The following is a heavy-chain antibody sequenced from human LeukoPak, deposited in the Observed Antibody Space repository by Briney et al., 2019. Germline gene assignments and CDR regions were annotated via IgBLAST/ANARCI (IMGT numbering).Heavy chain of an antibody. CDR3: ARVGYSGYDLNY. J-gene: IGHJ4*02. CDR1: GLTFDDYG. CDR2: INWNGGST. Sequence: TGGSLRLSCAASGLTFDDYGMSWVRQAPGKGLEWVSGINWNGGSTGYADSVKGRFTISRDNAKNSLYLQMNSLRAEDTALYYCARVGYSGYDLNYWGQGTLVTVSS. V-gene: IGHV3-20*04. D-gene: IGHD5-12*01.